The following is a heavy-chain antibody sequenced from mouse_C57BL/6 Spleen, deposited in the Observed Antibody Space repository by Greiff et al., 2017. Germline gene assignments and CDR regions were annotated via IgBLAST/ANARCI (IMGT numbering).Heavy chain of an antibody. V-gene: IGHV1-55*01. CDR2: IYPGGGST. D-gene: IGHD1-1*02. CDR3: ARREDYYPSMDV. Sequence: QVQLKQPGAELVKPGASVKMSCKASGYTFTSYWITWVKQRPGQGLEWIGDIYPGGGSTNYNEKFKSKATLTVDTSSSTAYMELDSLTSEDSAVCASARREDYYPSMDVWGTGTTVTVSS. J-gene: IGHJ1*03. CDR1: GYTFTSYW.